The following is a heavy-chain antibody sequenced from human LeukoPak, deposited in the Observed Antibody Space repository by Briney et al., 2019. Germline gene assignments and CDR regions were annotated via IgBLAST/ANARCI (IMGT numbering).Heavy chain of an antibody. V-gene: IGHV4-4*02. D-gene: IGHD4-17*01. J-gene: IGHJ4*02. CDR3: ARVGRQDDYGPYYFDY. Sequence: SGTLSVTCAVSGGSISSSNWWSWVRQPPGKGLEWIGEIYHSGSTNYNPSLKSRVTISVDKSKNQFSLKLSSVTAADTAVYYCARVGRQDDYGPYYFDYWGQGTLVTVSS. CDR1: GGSISSSNW. CDR2: IYHSGST.